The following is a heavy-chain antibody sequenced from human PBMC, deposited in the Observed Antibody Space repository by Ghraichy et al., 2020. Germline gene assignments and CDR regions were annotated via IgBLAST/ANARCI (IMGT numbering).Heavy chain of an antibody. V-gene: IGHV3-30*02. CDR2: IQYDGSNK. CDR3: AKDPPYCGGDCYRYGMDV. J-gene: IGHJ6*02. Sequence: GGSLRLSCAASGFTFSSYGMHWVRQAPGKGLEWVAFIQYDGSNKYYADSVKGRFTISRDNSKNTLYLQMNSLRAEDTAVYYCAKDPPYCGGDCYRYGMDVWGQGTTVTVSS. CDR1: GFTFSSYG. D-gene: IGHD2-21*01.